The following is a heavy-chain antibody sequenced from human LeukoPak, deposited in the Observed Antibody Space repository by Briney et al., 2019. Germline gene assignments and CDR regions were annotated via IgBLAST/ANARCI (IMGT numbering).Heavy chain of an antibody. CDR3: ARSITMVRGGTLKDAFDI. CDR2: INPSGGST. J-gene: IGHJ3*02. CDR1: GYTFTSYY. D-gene: IGHD3-10*01. V-gene: IGHV1-46*01. Sequence: ASVTVSCTASGYTFTSYYMHWVRQAPGQGLEWMGIINPSGGSTSYAQKFQGRVTMTRDTSTSTVYMELSSLRSEDTAVYYCARSITMVRGGTLKDAFDIWGQGTMVTVSS.